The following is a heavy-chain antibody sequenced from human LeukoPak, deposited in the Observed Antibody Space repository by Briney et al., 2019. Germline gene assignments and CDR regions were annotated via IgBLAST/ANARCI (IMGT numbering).Heavy chain of an antibody. CDR2: IYTSGST. J-gene: IGHJ5*02. CDR1: VSSISSYY. Sequence: KPSETLSLTWTVSVSSISSYYGSWLRKPAGKGLQWIGRIYTSGSTNYNPSLKSRVTISVDKSKNQFSLKLSSVTAADTAVYYCARAHPLMVRGVIGWFDPWGQGTLVTVSS. V-gene: IGHV4-4*07. D-gene: IGHD3-10*01. CDR3: ARAHPLMVRGVIGWFDP.